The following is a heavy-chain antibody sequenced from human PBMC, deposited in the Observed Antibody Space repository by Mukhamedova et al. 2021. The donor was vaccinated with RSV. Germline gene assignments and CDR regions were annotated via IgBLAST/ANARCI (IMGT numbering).Heavy chain of an antibody. D-gene: IGHD6-13*01. J-gene: IGHJ4*02. V-gene: IGHV3-23*01. Sequence: VKGRFTISRDNSKNTLYLQMNSLRAEDTAVYYCAKEFGSSWDYWGQGTLVTVSS. CDR3: AKEFGSSWDY.